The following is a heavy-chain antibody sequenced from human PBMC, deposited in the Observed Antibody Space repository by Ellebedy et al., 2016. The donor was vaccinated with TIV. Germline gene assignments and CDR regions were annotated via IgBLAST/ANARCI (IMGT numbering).Heavy chain of an antibody. CDR3: ARFRSGYYYFDY. CDR2: ISSSSSYI. V-gene: IGHV3-21*01. Sequence: GESLKISCAASGFTFSSYSMNWVRQAPGKGLEWVSSISSSSSYIYYADSVKGRFTISRDNAKNSLYLQMNNLRAEDTAVYYCARFRSGYYYFDYWGQGILVTVSS. D-gene: IGHD3-22*01. J-gene: IGHJ4*02. CDR1: GFTFSSYS.